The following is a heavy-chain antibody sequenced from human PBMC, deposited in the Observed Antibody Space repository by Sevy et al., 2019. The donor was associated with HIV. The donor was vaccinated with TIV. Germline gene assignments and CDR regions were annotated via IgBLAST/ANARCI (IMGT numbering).Heavy chain of an antibody. V-gene: IGHV3-30*04. CDR2: ISHDGRNK. D-gene: IGHD4-17*01. CDR3: ARDPRTTVTIRGYFDY. CDR1: AFTFSSYA. Sequence: GGSLRLSCAASAFTFSSYAMSWVRQAPGKGLEWVAVISHDGRNKYYADSVKGRFTISRDNSKNTLYLQMNSLRAEDTAVYYCARDPRTTVTIRGYFDYWGQGTLVTVSS. J-gene: IGHJ4*02.